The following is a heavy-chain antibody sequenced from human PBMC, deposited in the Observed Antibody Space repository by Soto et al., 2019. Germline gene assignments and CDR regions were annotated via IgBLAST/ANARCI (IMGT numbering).Heavy chain of an antibody. CDR3: ARDQGTVVTQTLDY. Sequence: GGSLRVSCAASGFIFSSYAMSWVRQAPGKGLEWVSGISGSGDSTYYAASVKGRFTISRDNSRSTLFLQMNSLRAEDTAIYYCARDQGTVVTQTLDYWGQGALVTVSS. J-gene: IGHJ4*02. CDR1: GFIFSSYA. D-gene: IGHD2-15*01. CDR2: ISGSGDST. V-gene: IGHV3-23*01.